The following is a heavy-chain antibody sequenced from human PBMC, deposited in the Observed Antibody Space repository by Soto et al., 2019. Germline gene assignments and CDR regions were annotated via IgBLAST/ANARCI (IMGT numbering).Heavy chain of an antibody. CDR3: TTGSVEGY. D-gene: IGHD3-3*01. V-gene: IGHV3-15*07. Sequence: EVQLVESGGGLVKPGGSLRLSCAASGFSISSAWMNWVRQAPGKGLEWVGRIKTKTQGETTDYPAPVKGRFTISRDDSKNTLYLQMNILKMEDTAVYYCTTGSVEGYWGQGTLVTVSS. J-gene: IGHJ4*02. CDR1: GFSISSAW. CDR2: IKTKTQGETT.